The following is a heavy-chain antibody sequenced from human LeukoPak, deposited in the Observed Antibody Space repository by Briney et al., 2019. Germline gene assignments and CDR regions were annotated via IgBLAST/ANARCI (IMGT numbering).Heavy chain of an antibody. V-gene: IGHV4-59*01. Sequence: PSETLSLTCTVSGGSISSYYWSWIRQPPGKGLEWIGYIYYSGSTNYNPSLKSRVTISVDTSKNQFSLKLSSMTAADTAVYYCARDSDISGLDYWGQGTLVTVSS. D-gene: IGHD3-9*01. J-gene: IGHJ4*02. CDR3: ARDSDISGLDY. CDR2: IYYSGST. CDR1: GGSISSYY.